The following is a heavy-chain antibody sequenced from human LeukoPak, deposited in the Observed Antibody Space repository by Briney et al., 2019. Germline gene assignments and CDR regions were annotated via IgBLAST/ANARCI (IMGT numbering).Heavy chain of an antibody. Sequence: GGSLRLSCAASGFTFSSYGMHWVRQAPGKGLEWVAVISYDGSNKYYADSVKGRFTISRDNSKNTLYLQMNSLRAEDTGVYFCAKSRESCSITSCYVDYWGQGTLVTVSS. CDR3: AKSRESCSITSCYVDY. V-gene: IGHV3-30*18. J-gene: IGHJ4*02. CDR1: GFTFSSYG. CDR2: ISYDGSNK. D-gene: IGHD2-2*01.